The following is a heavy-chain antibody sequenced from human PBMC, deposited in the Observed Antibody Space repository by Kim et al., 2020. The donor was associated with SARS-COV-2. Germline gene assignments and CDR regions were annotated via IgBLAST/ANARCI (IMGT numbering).Heavy chain of an antibody. D-gene: IGHD1-26*01. CDR2: ISGGGART. CDR1: GLTFSSYG. J-gene: IGHJ3*02. CDR3: AKRHSGCGNDAFDN. Sequence: GGSLRLSCAASGLTFSSYGMSWVRQAPGKGLEWVSYISGGGARTNYAGSVKGRCTISRDNSKNILYLQLNSLRADDTAVYYCAKRHSGCGNDAFDNWG. V-gene: IGHV3-23*01.